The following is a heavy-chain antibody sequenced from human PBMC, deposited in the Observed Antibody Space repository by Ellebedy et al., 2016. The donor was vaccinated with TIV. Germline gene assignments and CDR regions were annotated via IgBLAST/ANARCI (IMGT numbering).Heavy chain of an antibody. CDR2: ISAYNGNT. J-gene: IGHJ4*02. D-gene: IGHD6-19*01. CDR1: GYTFTSYD. CDR3: ARARSSGWLHTPDY. V-gene: IGHV1-18*01. Sequence: AASVKVSCKASGYTFTSYDISWVRQATGQGLEWMGWISAYNGNTNYAQKLQGRVTMTTDTSTSTAYMELRSLRSDDTAVYYCARARSSGWLHTPDYWGQGILVTVSS.